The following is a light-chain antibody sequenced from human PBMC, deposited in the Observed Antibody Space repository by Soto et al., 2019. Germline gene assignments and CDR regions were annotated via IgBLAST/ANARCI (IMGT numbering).Light chain of an antibody. CDR3: SSYTSSSTLDNYV. V-gene: IGLV2-14*01. J-gene: IGLJ1*01. CDR1: SSDVGGYNY. Sequence: QSALTQPASVSGSPGQSITISCTGTSSDVGGYNYVSWYQQHPGKAPKLMIYDVSNRPSGVSNRFSGCKSGNTSSLTISGLQAEDEADYYCSSYTSSSTLDNYVFGTGTKLTVL. CDR2: DVS.